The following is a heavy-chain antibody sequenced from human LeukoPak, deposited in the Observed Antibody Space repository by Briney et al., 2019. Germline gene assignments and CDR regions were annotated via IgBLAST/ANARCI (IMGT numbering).Heavy chain of an antibody. D-gene: IGHD6-13*01. CDR2: INQISSIR. CDR3: ARVGYTHWSVDD. J-gene: IGHJ4*02. V-gene: IGHV3-7*01. Sequence: PGGSLRLSCAASGFTFSSYWMSWVRQAPGKGLEWVANINQISSIRYYADSVKGRFTISRDNAKDSVYLEINSLRDEDTAVYYCARVGYTHWSVDDWGQGSLVTVSS. CDR1: GFTFSSYW.